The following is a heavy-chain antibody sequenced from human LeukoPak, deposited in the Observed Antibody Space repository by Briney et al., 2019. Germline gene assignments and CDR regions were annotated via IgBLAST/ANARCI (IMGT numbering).Heavy chain of an antibody. CDR1: GGSISSYY. V-gene: IGHV4-59*12. D-gene: IGHD2-15*01. CDR2: IYHSGST. Sequence: PSETLSLTCAVSGGSISSYYWSWIRQPPGKGLEWIGYIYHSGSTYYNPSLKSRVTISVDRSKNQFSLKLSSVTAADTAVYYCARGLRGSPYCSGGSCVDYGMDVWGQGTTVTVSS. J-gene: IGHJ6*02. CDR3: ARGLRGSPYCSGGSCVDYGMDV.